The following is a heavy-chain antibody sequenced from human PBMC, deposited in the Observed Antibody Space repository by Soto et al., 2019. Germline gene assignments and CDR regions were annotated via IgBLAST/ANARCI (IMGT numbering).Heavy chain of an antibody. J-gene: IGHJ5*02. CDR3: ASRRDGDGVIVP. CDR1: GASISSSNW. CDR2: MYHSGTT. Sequence: QVQLQESGPGLVKPSGTLSLTCAVSGASISSSNWWSWVRQPPGKGLEWIGEMYHSGTTNHNPSLRGRVNISVDKSKNRFPLKLTSVPPADTAVYYCASRRDGDGVIVPWGQGTLVTLSS. V-gene: IGHV4-4*02.